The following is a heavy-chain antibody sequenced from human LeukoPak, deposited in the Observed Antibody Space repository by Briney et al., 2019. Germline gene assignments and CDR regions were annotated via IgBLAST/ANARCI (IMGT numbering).Heavy chain of an antibody. D-gene: IGHD5-24*01. CDR1: GFTFSSYD. CDR3: ARDGYNEEDWFFDL. Sequence: GGSLRLSCAASGFTFSSYDMHWVRKAPGKGLEWVAVISYDGNNKYYADSVKGRFTISRDNSKKTLYLQMNSLRAEDTAVYYCARDGYNEEDWFFDLWGRGILVTVSS. V-gene: IGHV3-30-3*01. J-gene: IGHJ2*01. CDR2: ISYDGNNK.